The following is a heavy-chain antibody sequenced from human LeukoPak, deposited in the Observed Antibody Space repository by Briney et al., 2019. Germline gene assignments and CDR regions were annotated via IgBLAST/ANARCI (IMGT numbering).Heavy chain of an antibody. V-gene: IGHV4-59*01. CDR3: ASLDGYNSAFDL. J-gene: IGHJ3*01. Sequence: SETLSLTCTVSGGSISSYYWSWIRQPPGKGLEWIGYIYYSGSTNYNPSLKSRVTISVDTSKNQFSLKLSSVTAADTAVYYCASLDGYNSAFDLWGQGTMLSLSS. D-gene: IGHD5-24*01. CDR2: IYYSGST. CDR1: GGSISSYY.